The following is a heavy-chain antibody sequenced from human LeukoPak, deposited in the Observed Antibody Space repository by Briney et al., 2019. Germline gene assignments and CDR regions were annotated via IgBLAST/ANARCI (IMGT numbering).Heavy chain of an antibody. CDR1: GFTFSSYE. J-gene: IGHJ4*02. Sequence: GGSLRLSCAASGFTFSSYEMNWVRQAPGKGLEWVSYISSSGSTIYYADSVKGRFAISRDSAKNSLYLQMNSLRAEDTAVYYCARGPGYFDYWGQGTLVTVSS. CDR2: ISSSGSTI. V-gene: IGHV3-48*03. D-gene: IGHD2-2*01. CDR3: ARGPGYFDY.